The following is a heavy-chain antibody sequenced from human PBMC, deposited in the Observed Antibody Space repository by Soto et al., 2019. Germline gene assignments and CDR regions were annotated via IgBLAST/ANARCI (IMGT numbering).Heavy chain of an antibody. CDR3: ARDLTSRNYYYYYGMDV. D-gene: IGHD3-9*01. CDR2: IWYDGNNK. V-gene: IGHV3-33*01. J-gene: IGHJ6*02. CDR1: GFTFSSYG. Sequence: QVQLVESGGGVVQPGRSLRLSCAASGFTFSSYGMHWVRQAPGKGLEWVAVIWYDGNNKYSADSVKGRFTISRDNSKNTLYVQMNSLRSEDTAVYYCARDLTSRNYYYYYGMDVWGQGTTVTVSS.